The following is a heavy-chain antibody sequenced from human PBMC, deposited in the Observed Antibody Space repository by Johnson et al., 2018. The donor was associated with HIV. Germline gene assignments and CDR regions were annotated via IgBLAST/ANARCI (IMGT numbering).Heavy chain of an antibody. D-gene: IGHD6-25*01. Sequence: QVQLVESGGGVVQPGRSLRLSCAASGFTFRSYAINWVRQAPGKGLEWVAVIWYDGSNKYYADSVKGRFPISRDNSKNTLYLQMNSLRAEDTAVYYCARDRVIAANNRAFDIWGQGTMVTVSS. V-gene: IGHV3-30*14. CDR3: ARDRVIAANNRAFDI. J-gene: IGHJ3*02. CDR2: IWYDGSNK. CDR1: GFTFRSYA.